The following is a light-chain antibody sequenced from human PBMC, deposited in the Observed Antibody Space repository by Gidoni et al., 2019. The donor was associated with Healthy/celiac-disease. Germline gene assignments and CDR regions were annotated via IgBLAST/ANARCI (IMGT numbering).Light chain of an antibody. CDR3: QAWDSSISVV. V-gene: IGLV3-1*01. CDR1: KLGDKY. Sequence: SYERTQPPAVSVSPGQTASITCSGDKLGDKYACWYQQKPGQSPVLVIYQDSKRPSGIPDRFSGSNSGNTATLPISGTQAMDEADYYCQAWDSSISVVFGGGTKLTVL. J-gene: IGLJ2*01. CDR2: QDS.